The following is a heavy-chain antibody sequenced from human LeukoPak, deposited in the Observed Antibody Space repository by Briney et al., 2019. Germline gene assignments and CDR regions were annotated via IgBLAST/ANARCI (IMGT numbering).Heavy chain of an antibody. CDR1: GDSVSGNSAA. J-gene: IGHJ5*02. V-gene: IGHV6-1*01. CDR3: AKAGQRSHWFDP. Sequence: SQTLSLTCALSGDSVSGNSAAWNWLRQSPSRGLEWLGRTYYMYKWNTQYAVPLESRIIINTDTPKNQFSPQLSSVPPEDPAVYYCAKAGQRSHWFDPWGQGTLVTVSS. CDR2: TYYMYKWNT. D-gene: IGHD3-10*01.